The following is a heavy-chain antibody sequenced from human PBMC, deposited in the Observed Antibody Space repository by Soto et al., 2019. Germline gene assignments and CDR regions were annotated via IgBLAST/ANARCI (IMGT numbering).Heavy chain of an antibody. J-gene: IGHJ4*02. V-gene: IGHV2-5*02. CDR3: APRPRGDSYHFDY. CDR1: GFSLTTRGVG. Sequence: QITLKESGPTLVKPTQTLTLTCTFSGFSLTTRGVGVGWIRQPPGKALEWLALIYWDDDEGYSPSLKSRLTITKATTNNQVVLRMNNMDPVDPATYCCAPRPRGDSYHFDYWGRGTLVTVSS. D-gene: IGHD5-18*01. CDR2: IYWDDDE.